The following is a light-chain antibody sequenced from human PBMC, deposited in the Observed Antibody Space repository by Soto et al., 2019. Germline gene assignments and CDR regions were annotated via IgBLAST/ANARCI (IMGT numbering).Light chain of an antibody. V-gene: IGKV2-28*01. Sequence: EIVMTQSPPSLTVTPGEPASISCRSSQRLLHSNGNTFLDWYVQKPGQSPQLLIYLGSNRASGVPDRGSGSEAGTDFTLKISRVEAEDVGVYYCMQALQTPYTCGQGTKLEIK. J-gene: IGKJ2*01. CDR2: LGS. CDR1: QRLLHSNGNTF. CDR3: MQALQTPYT.